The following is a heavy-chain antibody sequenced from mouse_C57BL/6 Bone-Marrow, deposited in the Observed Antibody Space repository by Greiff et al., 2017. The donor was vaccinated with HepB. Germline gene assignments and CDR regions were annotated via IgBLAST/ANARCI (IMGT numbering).Heavy chain of an antibody. CDR3: ARGNPTKLRLRGY. Sequence: LVESGAELVRPGSSVKLSCKDSYFAFMASAMHWVKQRPGHGLEWIGSFTMYSDATEYSENFKGKATLTANTSSSTAYMELSSLTSEDSAVYDCARGNPTKLRLRGYWGQGTTLTVSS. CDR1: YFAFMASA. D-gene: IGHD3-2*02. V-gene: IGHV1-49*01. CDR2: FTMYSDAT. J-gene: IGHJ2*01.